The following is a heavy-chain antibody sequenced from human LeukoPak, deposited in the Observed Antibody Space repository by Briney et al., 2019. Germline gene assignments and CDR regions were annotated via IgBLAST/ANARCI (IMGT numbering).Heavy chain of an antibody. D-gene: IGHD4-17*01. Sequence: GGSLRLSCAASGFTFSSYAMSWVRQAPGKGLEWVSAISGSGGSTYYADSVKGRFTISRDNSKNTLYLQMNSLRAEDTAVYYCAKDLNNGDYTFSDYWGQGTLVTVSS. V-gene: IGHV3-23*01. CDR1: GFTFSSYA. CDR3: AKDLNNGDYTFSDY. CDR2: ISGSGGST. J-gene: IGHJ4*02.